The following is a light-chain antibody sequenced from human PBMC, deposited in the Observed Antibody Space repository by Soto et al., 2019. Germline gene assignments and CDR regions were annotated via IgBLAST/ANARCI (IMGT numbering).Light chain of an antibody. Sequence: QSALTQPASVSGSPGQSITISCTGTSSDVGCYNLVSWYQQHPGKAPKLMIYEGSKRPSGVSNRFSGYKSGNTASLTISGLQAEDEADYYCCSYAGSRVVFGGGTQLTVL. V-gene: IGLV2-23*01. CDR1: SSDVGCYNL. CDR3: CSYAGSRVV. CDR2: EGS. J-gene: IGLJ2*01.